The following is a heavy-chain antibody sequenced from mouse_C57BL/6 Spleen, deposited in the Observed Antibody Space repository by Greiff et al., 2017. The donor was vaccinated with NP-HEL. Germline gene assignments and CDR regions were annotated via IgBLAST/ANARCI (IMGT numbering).Heavy chain of an antibody. V-gene: IGHV1-80*01. CDR3: ARWETARLGDY. Sequence: QVQLKESGAELVKPGASVKISCKASGYAFSSYWMNWVKQRPGQGLEWIGQIYPGDGDTNYNGKFKGKATLTADKSSSTAYMQLSSLTSEDSAVYFGARWETARLGDYWGQGTTLTVSA. D-gene: IGHD3-3*01. J-gene: IGHJ2*01. CDR2: IYPGDGDT. CDR1: GYAFSSYW.